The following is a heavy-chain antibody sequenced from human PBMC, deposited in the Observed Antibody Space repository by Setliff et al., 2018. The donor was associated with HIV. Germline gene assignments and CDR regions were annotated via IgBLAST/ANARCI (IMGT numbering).Heavy chain of an antibody. Sequence: LRLSCAASGFTFGNFAMHWVRQAPGKGLEWVAVLSYDGNHYYYADSVKGRFTISRDNSKNTLYLQMNSLRAEDTTVYYCAKEGWSSGWYSDYWGQGTLVTVSS. CDR3: AKEGWSSGWYSDY. CDR1: GFTFGNFA. CDR2: LSYDGNHY. V-gene: IGHV3-30-3*02. D-gene: IGHD6-19*01. J-gene: IGHJ4*02.